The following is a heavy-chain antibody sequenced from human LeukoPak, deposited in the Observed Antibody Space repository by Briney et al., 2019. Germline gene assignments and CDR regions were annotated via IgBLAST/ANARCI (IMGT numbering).Heavy chain of an antibody. CDR2: ISGGGGST. CDR3: AKGGKWDVTPFDY. V-gene: IGHV3-23*01. D-gene: IGHD1-26*01. Sequence: GGSLRLSCAASGFTFTSYSMNWVRQAPGKGLEWASTISGGGGSTYYADSVKGRFTISRDNSKNTLYLQVNSLRAEDTAVYYCAKGGKWDVTPFDYWGQGTLVTVSS. CDR1: GFTFTSYS. J-gene: IGHJ4*02.